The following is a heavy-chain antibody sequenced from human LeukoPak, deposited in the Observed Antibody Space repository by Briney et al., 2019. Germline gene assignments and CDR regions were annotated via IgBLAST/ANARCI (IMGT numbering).Heavy chain of an antibody. V-gene: IGHV5-51*01. CDR2: IYPGDSDT. CDR3: ARHILTGYLVDY. Sequence: GESLKIPCKGSGYSSTSYWIGWVGRLPGKGREWMGVIYPGDSDTRYSPSFQGQVTISADKSISTAYLQWRSLKASDTAMYYCARHILTGYLVDYWGQGTLVTVSS. CDR1: GYSSTSYW. J-gene: IGHJ4*02. D-gene: IGHD3-9*01.